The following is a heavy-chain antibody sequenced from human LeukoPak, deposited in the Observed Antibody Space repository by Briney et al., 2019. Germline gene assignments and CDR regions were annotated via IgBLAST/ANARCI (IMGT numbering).Heavy chain of an antibody. Sequence: GGSLRLSCAASGFTFSSYAMSWVRQAPGKGLEWVSAISGSGGSTYYADSVKGRFTISRDNSKNTLYLQMNSLRAEDTAVHYCASRGAGTGEFDYWGQGTLVTASS. J-gene: IGHJ4*02. CDR1: GFTFSSYA. CDR3: ASRGAGTGEFDY. V-gene: IGHV3-23*01. D-gene: IGHD6-19*01. CDR2: ISGSGGST.